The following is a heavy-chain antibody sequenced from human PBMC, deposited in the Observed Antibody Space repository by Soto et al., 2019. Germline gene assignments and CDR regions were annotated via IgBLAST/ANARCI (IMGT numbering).Heavy chain of an antibody. V-gene: IGHV4-34*01. D-gene: IGHD6-13*01. CDR3: ARFVAAAGYGMDV. Sequence: PSETLSLTCAVYGGSFSGYYWSWIRQPPGKGLEWIGEINHSGSTNYNPSLKSRVTISVDTSKNQFSLKLSSVTAADTAVYYCARFVAAAGYGMDVWGQGTTVTVSS. J-gene: IGHJ6*02. CDR1: GGSFSGYY. CDR2: INHSGST.